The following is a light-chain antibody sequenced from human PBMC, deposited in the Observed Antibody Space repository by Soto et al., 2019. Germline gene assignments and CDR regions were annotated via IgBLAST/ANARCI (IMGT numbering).Light chain of an antibody. CDR2: GTS. CDR3: QQFNKWPLT. Sequence: EVVLTQSPGTLSLSPGQRATLSCRASQGVSSGNLAWYQQKPGQAPRLLIYGTSNRATGIPDRFSGSGYGTDFTLSISGLQSADGAVYYCQQFNKWPLTFGGGTKVDIK. J-gene: IGKJ4*01. V-gene: IGKV3-20*01. CDR1: QGVSSGN.